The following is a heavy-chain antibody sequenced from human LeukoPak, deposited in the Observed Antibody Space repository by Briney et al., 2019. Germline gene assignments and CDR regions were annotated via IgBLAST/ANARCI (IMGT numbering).Heavy chain of an antibody. CDR1: GGTFSSYA. CDR3: ARSFMGDSSGYIDY. Sequence: SVKVSCKASGGTFSSYAISWVRQAPGQGLEWMGRIIPIFGTANYAQKLQGRVTITTDESTSTAYMEPSSLGSEDTAVYYCARSFMGDSSGYIDYWGQGTLVTVSS. CDR2: IIPIFGTA. V-gene: IGHV1-69*05. D-gene: IGHD3-22*01. J-gene: IGHJ4*02.